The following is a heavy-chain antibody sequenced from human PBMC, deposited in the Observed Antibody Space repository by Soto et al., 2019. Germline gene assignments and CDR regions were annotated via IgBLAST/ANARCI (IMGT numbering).Heavy chain of an antibody. CDR1: GGSISSNNW. J-gene: IGHJ4*02. CDR2: IYHDGNT. D-gene: IGHD1-1*01. V-gene: IGHV4-4*02. CDR3: AKLDGGGY. Sequence: QVQLQGSGPGLVTPSGTLSLTCAVSGGSISSNNWWSWVRQPPGKGLEWIGEIYHDGNTHYNPSLKSRVTISVDKSKNHFALILSSLTAADTAVYYCAKLDGGGYWGQGTLVTVSS.